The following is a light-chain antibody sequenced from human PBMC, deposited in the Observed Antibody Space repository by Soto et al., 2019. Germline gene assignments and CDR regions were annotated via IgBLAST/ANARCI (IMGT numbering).Light chain of an antibody. CDR1: SSDIGSYNL. Sequence: QSALTQPASVSGSPGQSITISCTGTSSDIGSYNLVSWYQQHPGEAPKVIIYDVSHRPAGVSNRFSGSKSGNTASLTISGLQTQDEADYYCSSYTSATTYVFGTGTKLTVL. CDR3: SSYTSATTYV. CDR2: DVS. V-gene: IGLV2-14*02. J-gene: IGLJ1*01.